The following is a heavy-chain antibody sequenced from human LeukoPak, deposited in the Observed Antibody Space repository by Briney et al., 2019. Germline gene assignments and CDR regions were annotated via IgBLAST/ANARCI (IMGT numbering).Heavy chain of an antibody. CDR3: ASSNYYDSSGQDY. V-gene: IGHV4-34*01. Sequence: SETLSLTCAVYGGSFSGYYWSWIRQPPGKGLEWIGEINHSGSTNYNPSLKSRVTISVDTSKNQFSLKLSSVTAADTAVYYCASSNYYDSSGQDYWGQGTLVTVSS. D-gene: IGHD3-22*01. J-gene: IGHJ4*02. CDR1: GGSFSGYY. CDR2: INHSGST.